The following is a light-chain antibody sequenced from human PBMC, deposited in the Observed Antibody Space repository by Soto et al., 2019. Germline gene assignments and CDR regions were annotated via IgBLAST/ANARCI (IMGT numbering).Light chain of an antibody. Sequence: EIVLTQSPATLSLSPGERVTLSCRARESVKTFLAGYRQKPGQAPRLLIYDASNRATDIPARFSGGGSGTDFPLTISSLEPDDSAVYYCQQRKTRRALTFGGGTKVEIK. J-gene: IGKJ4*01. CDR1: ESVKTF. V-gene: IGKV3-11*01. CDR3: QQRKTRRALT. CDR2: DAS.